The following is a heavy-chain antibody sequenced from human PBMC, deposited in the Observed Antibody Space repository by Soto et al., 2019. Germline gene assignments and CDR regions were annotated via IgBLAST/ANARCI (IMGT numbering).Heavy chain of an antibody. Sequence: SQTLSLTCAISGDSVSRSSAVWNWIRQSPSRGLEWLGRTYFTSQWNNYYAVSVKSRITINADTSKNQFSLQLNSVTPEDTAVYYCARSVSGPGTAFDPWGQGTPVTVSS. D-gene: IGHD3-10*01. V-gene: IGHV6-1*01. CDR2: TYFTSQWNN. J-gene: IGHJ5*02. CDR1: GDSVSRSSAV. CDR3: ARSVSGPGTAFDP.